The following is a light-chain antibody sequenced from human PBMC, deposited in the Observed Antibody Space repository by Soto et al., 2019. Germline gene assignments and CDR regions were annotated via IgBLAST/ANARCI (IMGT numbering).Light chain of an antibody. V-gene: IGKV1-5*03. J-gene: IGKJ4*01. CDR2: KAS. CDR1: QSIGSW. Sequence: DIPMTQSPSTLSASVGDRVTITCRASQSIGSWLAWYQQKPGKVPKVLIYKASSLENGVSSRFSGSGSGTEFTLTISSLQPDDFAIYYCQQYNNYPLTFGGGTKVEIK. CDR3: QQYNNYPLT.